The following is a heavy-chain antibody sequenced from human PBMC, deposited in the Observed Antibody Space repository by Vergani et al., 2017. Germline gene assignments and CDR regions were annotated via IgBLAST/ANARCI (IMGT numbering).Heavy chain of an antibody. CDR2: INPSGGST. CDR1: GGTFSSYA. J-gene: IGHJ4*02. V-gene: IGHV1-46*01. Sequence: QVQLVQSGAEVKKPGSSVKVSCKASGGTFSSYAISWVRQAPGQGLEWMGIINPSGGSTSYAQKFQGRVTMTRDTSTSTVYMELSSLRSEDTAVYYCASGGAYYYDSSGYWSNWGQGTLVTVSS. D-gene: IGHD3-22*01. CDR3: ASGGAYYYDSSGYWSN.